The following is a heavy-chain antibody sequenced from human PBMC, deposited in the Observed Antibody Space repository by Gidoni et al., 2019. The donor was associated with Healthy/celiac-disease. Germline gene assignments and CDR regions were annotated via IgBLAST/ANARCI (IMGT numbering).Heavy chain of an antibody. Sequence: QVQLVESGGGVVQPGRSLRLSGAASGFTFSSYGMHWVRQAPGKGLEWVAVISYDGSNKYYADSVKGRFTISRDNSKNTLYLQMNSLRAEDTAVYYCAKGYGSGSYYDYWGQGTLVTVSS. J-gene: IGHJ4*02. D-gene: IGHD3-10*01. CDR1: GFTFSSYG. CDR3: AKGYGSGSYYDY. V-gene: IGHV3-30*18. CDR2: ISYDGSNK.